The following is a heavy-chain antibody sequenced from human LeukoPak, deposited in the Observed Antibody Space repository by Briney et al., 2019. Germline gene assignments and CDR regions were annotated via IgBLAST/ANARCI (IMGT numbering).Heavy chain of an antibody. V-gene: IGHV1-69*01. CDR3: SRSGGSSSGNYYYYYMDV. CDR1: GGTFSSYA. D-gene: IGHD6-6*01. Sequence: SVKVSCKASGGTFSSYAISWARQAPGQGLEWMGGIIPIFGTANYAQKLQGRVTITADESTSTAYMELNSLRSEDTAVYYCSRSGGSSSGNYYYYYMDVWGKGTTVTVSS. CDR2: IIPIFGTA. J-gene: IGHJ6*03.